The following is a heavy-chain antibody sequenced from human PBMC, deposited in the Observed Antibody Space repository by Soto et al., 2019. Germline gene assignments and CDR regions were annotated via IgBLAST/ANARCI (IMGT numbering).Heavy chain of an antibody. J-gene: IGHJ6*02. CDR1: GFTFSSYG. CDR2: IWYDGSNK. CDR3: ARDKGYKGLVTTRLHYYYGMDV. V-gene: IGHV3-33*01. D-gene: IGHD4-17*01. Sequence: PGGSLRLSCAASGFTFSSYGMHWVRQAPGKGLEWVAVIWYDGSNKYYADSVKGRFTISRDNSKNTLYLQMNSLRAEDTAVYYCARDKGYKGLVTTRLHYYYGMDVWGQGTTVTVSS.